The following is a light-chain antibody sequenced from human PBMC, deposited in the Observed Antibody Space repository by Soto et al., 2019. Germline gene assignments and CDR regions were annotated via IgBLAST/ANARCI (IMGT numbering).Light chain of an antibody. CDR3: RESFRVPRT. V-gene: IGKV1-39*01. CDR1: QRVRSY. Sequence: DCETNTCRVSQRVRSYLNWYQQSPGKAPKLLIYEASSLHSGVPSRFCFYGCRRHTSLTCALLHPEDFGSFFRRESFRVPRTFGRGTKVDIK. J-gene: IGKJ1*01. CDR2: EAS.